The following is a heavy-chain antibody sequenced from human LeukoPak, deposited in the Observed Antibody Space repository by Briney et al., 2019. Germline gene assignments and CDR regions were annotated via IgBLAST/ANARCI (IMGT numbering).Heavy chain of an antibody. CDR3: AREPDRRLATYYFDY. Sequence: SETLSLTCSVYGGSFSGYYCTWIRQPPGKGLEWIGEINHSGSTNYNPSLKSRVTISVDTSKNQFSLKLSSVTAADTAVYYCAREPDRRLATYYFDYWGQGTLVTVSS. D-gene: IGHD6-19*01. CDR1: GGSFSGYY. V-gene: IGHV4-34*01. J-gene: IGHJ4*02. CDR2: INHSGST.